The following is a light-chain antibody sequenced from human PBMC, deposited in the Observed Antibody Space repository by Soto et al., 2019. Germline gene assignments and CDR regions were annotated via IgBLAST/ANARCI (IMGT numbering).Light chain of an antibody. J-gene: IGKJ5*01. Sequence: EIVLTQSPGTLSLSPGERVTLSCRASQSVSSSYLAWYQQKPGQAPRLLIYGASSRATVIPARFSGSGSGTDFTLTISRLEPEDFAVYYCQQYGSSPPTFGQGTRLEIK. CDR3: QQYGSSPPT. CDR1: QSVSSSY. V-gene: IGKV3-20*01. CDR2: GAS.